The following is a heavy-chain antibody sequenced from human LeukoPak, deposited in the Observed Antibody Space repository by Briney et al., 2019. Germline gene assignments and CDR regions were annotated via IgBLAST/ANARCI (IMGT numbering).Heavy chain of an antibody. CDR2: INHSGST. Sequence: SETLSLTCAVYGGSFSGYYWSWIRQPPGKGLEWIGEINHSGSTNYNPSLKSRVTISVDRSKNQFSLKLNSVTAADTAVYYCARGSLSVAAAGHFNYWGQGTLVTVSS. J-gene: IGHJ4*02. CDR1: GGSFSGYY. CDR3: ARGSLSVAAAGHFNY. D-gene: IGHD6-13*01. V-gene: IGHV4-34*01.